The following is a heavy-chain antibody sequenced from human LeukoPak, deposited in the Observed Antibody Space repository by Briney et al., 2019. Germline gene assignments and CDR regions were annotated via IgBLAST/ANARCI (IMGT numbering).Heavy chain of an antibody. CDR2: IYPSDSGT. V-gene: IGHV5-51*01. J-gene: IGHJ4*02. CDR3: VRAEDYLREKHRYSYHFDF. D-gene: IGHD3-16*02. CDR1: GYSFTDYW. Sequence: GESLKISCKTSGYSFTDYWIGWVRQMPGKGLEWMGFIYPSDSGTRYRPSFQGQVTISADKSISTVYLYWSSLRASDTAIYYCVRAEDYLREKHRYSYHFDFWGQGTLVTVSS.